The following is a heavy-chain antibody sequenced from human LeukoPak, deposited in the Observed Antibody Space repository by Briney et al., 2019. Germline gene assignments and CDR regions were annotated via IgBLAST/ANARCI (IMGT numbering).Heavy chain of an antibody. CDR3: ASSYGSGSQGMDV. Sequence: GASVRVSCKAAGYTFTAYYMHWVRQAPGQGLEWMGWIDPNSGGTNYAQKFQGRVTMARDTSISTAYMELSGLRSEDTAVYYCASSYGSGSQGMDVWGQGTTVTVSS. V-gene: IGHV1-2*02. J-gene: IGHJ6*02. CDR2: IDPNSGGT. D-gene: IGHD3-10*01. CDR1: GYTFTAYY.